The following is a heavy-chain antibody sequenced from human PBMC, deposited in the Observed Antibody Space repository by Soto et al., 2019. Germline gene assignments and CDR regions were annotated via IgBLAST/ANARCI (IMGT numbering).Heavy chain of an antibody. V-gene: IGHV3-23*01. Sequence: AGGSLRLSCAASGFTFSSYAMSWVRQAPGKGLEWVSAISGSGGSTYYADSVKGRFTISRDNSKNTLYLQMNSLRAEDTAVYYCAKDYYDSSGLYYFDYWGQGTLVTVSS. CDR1: GFTFSSYA. D-gene: IGHD3-22*01. CDR3: AKDYYDSSGLYYFDY. J-gene: IGHJ4*02. CDR2: ISGSGGST.